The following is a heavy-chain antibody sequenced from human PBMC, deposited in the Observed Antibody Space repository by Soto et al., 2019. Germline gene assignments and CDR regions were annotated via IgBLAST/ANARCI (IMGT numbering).Heavy chain of an antibody. CDR1: GYSFANFW. CDR3: ARRVYQPLLSDYFDY. J-gene: IGHJ4*02. Sequence: LKISCKGSGYSFANFWIGWVRQMPGKGLEWMGIVHAGESHTTYSPSFQGQVTISADKSIGTAYLQWRSLRASDTAIYYCARRVYQPLLSDYFDYWGQGTQVTVSS. CDR2: VHAGESHT. D-gene: IGHD2-2*01. V-gene: IGHV5-51*01.